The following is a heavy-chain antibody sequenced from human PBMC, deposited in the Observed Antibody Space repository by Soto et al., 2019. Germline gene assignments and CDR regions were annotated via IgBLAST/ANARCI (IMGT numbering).Heavy chain of an antibody. D-gene: IGHD6-19*01. J-gene: IGHJ4*02. CDR3: AKDETVQSYSSCWYWEIPFDY. V-gene: IGHV3-23*01. CDR2: ISGSGGSK. CDR1: GFTFSSYA. Sequence: EVQLLESWGVLVQPWGSLRLSCAASGFTFSSYAMRWVRQAPGKGLEWVSAISGSGGSKYYADSVKGRFTISRDKSKNTQYLQMNRLRAEDTAVYYCAKDETVQSYSSCWYWEIPFDYWGKVTLVTVSS.